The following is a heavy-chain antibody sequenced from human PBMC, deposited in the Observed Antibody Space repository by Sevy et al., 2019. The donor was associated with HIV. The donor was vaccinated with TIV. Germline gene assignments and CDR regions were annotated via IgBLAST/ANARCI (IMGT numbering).Heavy chain of an antibody. CDR1: GFTFSSYS. V-gene: IGHV3-48*02. Sequence: GGSLRLSCAASGFTFSSYSMNWVRQAPGKGLEWVSYISSSSSTIYYADSVKGRFTNSRDNDKNSLYLQMNSLRDEDTAVYYCARAADGLVAAAGTNYYYYYYMDVWGKGTTVTVSS. D-gene: IGHD6-13*01. J-gene: IGHJ6*03. CDR3: ARAADGLVAAAGTNYYYYYYMDV. CDR2: ISSSSSTI.